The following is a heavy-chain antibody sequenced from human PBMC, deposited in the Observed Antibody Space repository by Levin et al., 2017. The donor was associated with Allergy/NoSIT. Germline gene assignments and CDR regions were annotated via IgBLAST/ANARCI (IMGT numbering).Heavy chain of an antibody. CDR3: ARSSSRAAGYYYYMDV. Sequence: GGSLRLSCAASGFTFSSYWMHWVRQAPGKGLVWVSRINSDGSSTSYADSVKGRFTISRDNAKNTLYLQMNSLRAEDTAVYYCARSSSRAAGYYYYMDVWGKGTTVTVSS. J-gene: IGHJ6*03. CDR2: INSDGSST. CDR1: GFTFSSYW. V-gene: IGHV3-74*01. D-gene: IGHD6-6*01.